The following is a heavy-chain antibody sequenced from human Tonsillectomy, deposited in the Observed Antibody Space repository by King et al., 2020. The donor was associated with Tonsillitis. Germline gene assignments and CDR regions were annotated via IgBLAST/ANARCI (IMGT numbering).Heavy chain of an antibody. V-gene: IGHV4-39*02. CDR3: ARDPGYSRGFDP. CDR1: GGSISDTSYH. CDR2: IYYSGKT. D-gene: IGHD3-22*01. Sequence: QLQESGPGLVKPSETLSLTCIVSGGSISDTSYHWGWLRQPPGKGLEWIGSIYYSGKTYYNSSLKSRVTILVDTSKNQFSLKLSSVTAADTAVYYCARDPGYSRGFDPWGQGTLVTVSS. J-gene: IGHJ5*02.